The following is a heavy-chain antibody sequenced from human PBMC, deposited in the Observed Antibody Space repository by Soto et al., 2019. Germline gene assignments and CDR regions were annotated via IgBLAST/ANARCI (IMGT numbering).Heavy chain of an antibody. CDR2: INTDGSGI. CDR1: GFTFSSNW. D-gene: IGHD2-21*01. J-gene: IGHJ4*02. V-gene: IGHV3-74*01. CDR3: ARDGDGF. Sequence: EVQLVESGGGLVQPGGSLRLSCVASGFTFSSNWMHWVRRVPGRGLVWVSRINTDGSGISYVDSVKGRFTISRDNARNTLYLQMNSLRVEDTAVYYCARDGDGFWGQGTLVTVSS.